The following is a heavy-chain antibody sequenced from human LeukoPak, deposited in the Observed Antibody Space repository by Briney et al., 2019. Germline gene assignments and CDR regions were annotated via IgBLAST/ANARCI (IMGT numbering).Heavy chain of an antibody. V-gene: IGHV4-61*02. Sequence: PSETLSLTCAVSGVSMTSDTFYWTWIRQPAGKGLEWIGRVSSTASTHYNPSLKSRVAISIDTSKHQFSLKVNSLTAADTAVYYCAREKYYYDKIGYNPLDYWGQGTLVTVSS. J-gene: IGHJ4*02. CDR1: GVSMTSDTFY. CDR3: AREKYYYDKIGYNPLDY. CDR2: VSSTAST. D-gene: IGHD3-22*01.